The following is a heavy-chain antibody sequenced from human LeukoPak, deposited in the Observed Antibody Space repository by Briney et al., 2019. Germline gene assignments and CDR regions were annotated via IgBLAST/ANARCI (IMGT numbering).Heavy chain of an antibody. D-gene: IGHD3-10*01. CDR3: ARQYGSGSYYNPAGFDY. V-gene: IGHV5-51*01. J-gene: IGHJ4*02. Sequence: GESLKISCKGSGYSFTSYWIGWVRQMPGKGLEWMGIIYPGDSDTRNSPSFQGQVTISADKSISTAYLQWSSLKASDTAMYYCARQYGSGSYYNPAGFDYWGQGTPVTVSS. CDR2: IYPGDSDT. CDR1: GYSFTSYW.